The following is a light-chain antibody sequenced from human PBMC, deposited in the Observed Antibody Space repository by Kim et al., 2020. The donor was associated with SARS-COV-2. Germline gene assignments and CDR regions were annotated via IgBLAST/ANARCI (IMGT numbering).Light chain of an antibody. V-gene: IGLV3-1*01. CDR3: QAWDSSTWV. J-gene: IGLJ3*02. CDR1: KLGDKY. CDR2: QDS. Sequence: SVSPGLTASITCSGDKLGDKYACWYQQRPGQSPVLVIYQDSRRPSGIPGRFSGSNSGNTATLTISGTQAMDEADYYCQAWDSSTWVFGGGTQLTVL.